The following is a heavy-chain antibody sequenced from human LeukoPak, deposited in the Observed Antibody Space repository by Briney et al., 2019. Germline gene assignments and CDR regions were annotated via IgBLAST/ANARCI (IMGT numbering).Heavy chain of an antibody. Sequence: GGSLRLSCAVSGXSVTNNYMSWVRQAPGKGLEWVSVFYVGGATYYADSVTGRFTISRDNSENTLYLQMKSLRAEDTAVYYCARGDGYNFFDYWGQGTLVTVSS. D-gene: IGHD5-24*01. CDR1: GXSVTNNY. J-gene: IGHJ4*02. CDR2: FYVGGAT. CDR3: ARGDGYNFFDY. V-gene: IGHV3-53*01.